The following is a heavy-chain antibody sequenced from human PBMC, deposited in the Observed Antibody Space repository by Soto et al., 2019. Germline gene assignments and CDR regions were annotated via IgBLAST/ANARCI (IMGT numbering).Heavy chain of an antibody. J-gene: IGHJ3*02. CDR1: GGSISSSSYY. CDR3: AIQWDGNSKLGQSAFDI. D-gene: IGHD1-20*01. CDR2: FFYSGST. V-gene: IGHV4-39*01. Sequence: SETLSLTCTVSGGSISSSSYYWGWIRQPPGKGLELIGSFFYSGSTYYNPSLKSRVTISVDTSKNQFSLKLSSVTAADTAVYYCAIQWDGNSKLGQSAFDIWGQGTMVTVSS.